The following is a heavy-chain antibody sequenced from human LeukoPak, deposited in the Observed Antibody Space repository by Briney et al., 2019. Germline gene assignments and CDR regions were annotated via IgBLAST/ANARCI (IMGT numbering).Heavy chain of an antibody. D-gene: IGHD1-14*01. Sequence: PSETLSLTCAVYGGSFSGYYWSWIRQPPGKGLEWIGEINHSGSTNYNPSLKSRVTISVDTSKNQFSLKLSSVTAADTAVYYCARGLAGLYYMDVWAKGPRSPSP. J-gene: IGHJ6*03. CDR3: ARGLAGLYYMDV. CDR1: GGSFSGYY. CDR2: INHSGST. V-gene: IGHV4-34*01.